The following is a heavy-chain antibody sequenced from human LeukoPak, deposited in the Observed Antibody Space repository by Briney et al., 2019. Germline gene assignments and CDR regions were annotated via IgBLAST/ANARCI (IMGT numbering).Heavy chain of an antibody. CDR2: MNPNSGNT. Sequence: GASVKVSCKASGYTFTSYDINWVRQATGQGLEWTGWMNPNSGNTGYAQKFQGRVTMTRNTSISAAYMELSSLRSEDTAVYYCARGRNSRLRYCSSTSCYTGIDYWGQGTLVTVSS. CDR3: ARGRNSRLRYCSSTSCYTGIDY. V-gene: IGHV1-8*01. CDR1: GYTFTSYD. J-gene: IGHJ4*02. D-gene: IGHD2-2*02.